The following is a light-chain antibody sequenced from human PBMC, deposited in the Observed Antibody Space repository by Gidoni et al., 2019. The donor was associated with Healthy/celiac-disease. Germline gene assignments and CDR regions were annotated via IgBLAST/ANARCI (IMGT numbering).Light chain of an antibody. CDR2: SSS. Sequence: QTVVTQEPSLTVSPGGTVTLTCASSPGDVPSGYYPNWFQQKPGQAPMALIYSSSNTHSWTPARFSGSLLGGKAALTLSGVQPEDEAEYYCLLYYGGAQWVFGGGTKLTVL. J-gene: IGLJ3*02. CDR1: PGDVPSGYY. CDR3: LLYYGGAQWV. V-gene: IGLV7-43*01.